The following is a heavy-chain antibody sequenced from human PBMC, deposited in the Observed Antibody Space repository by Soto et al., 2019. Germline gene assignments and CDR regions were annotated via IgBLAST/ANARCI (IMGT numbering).Heavy chain of an antibody. CDR2: VNWNGGST. CDR1: GFTFDDYG. CDR3: VRGESLNFDY. V-gene: IGHV3-20*04. D-gene: IGHD1-26*01. Sequence: VGSLRLSCAASGFTFDDYGMSWARQAPGKGLEWVSGVNWNGGSTGYADSVKGRFTISRDNAKNSLYLQMNSLRAEDTAFYYCVRGESLNFDYWGQGTLVTVSS. J-gene: IGHJ4*02.